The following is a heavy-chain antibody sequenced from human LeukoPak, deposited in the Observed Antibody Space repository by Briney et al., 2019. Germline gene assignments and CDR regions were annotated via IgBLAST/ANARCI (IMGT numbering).Heavy chain of an antibody. Sequence: SETLSLTCTVSGGSISSYYWSWIRQPPGKGLEWIGYIYYSGSTNYNPPLKSRVTISVDTSKNQFSLKLSSVTAADTAVYYCASAHTYCTNGVCSNWFDPWGQGTLVTVSS. V-gene: IGHV4-59*08. CDR2: IYYSGST. CDR3: ASAHTYCTNGVCSNWFDP. J-gene: IGHJ5*02. CDR1: GGSISSYY. D-gene: IGHD2-8*01.